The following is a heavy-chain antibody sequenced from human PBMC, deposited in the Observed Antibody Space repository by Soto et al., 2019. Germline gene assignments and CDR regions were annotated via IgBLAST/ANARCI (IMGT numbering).Heavy chain of an antibody. CDR1: GGSFIGDY. V-gene: IGHV4-34*01. J-gene: IGHJ4*02. CDR3: ARVGVFYSSSFPDY. Sequence: SETLSLTCAVYGGSFIGDYWSWIRQPPGKGLEWIGEINHSGSTNYNPSLKSRVTISVDTSKNQFSLKLSSVTAADTAVYYCARVGVFYSSSFPDYWGQGTLVTVSS. D-gene: IGHD6-6*01. CDR2: INHSGST.